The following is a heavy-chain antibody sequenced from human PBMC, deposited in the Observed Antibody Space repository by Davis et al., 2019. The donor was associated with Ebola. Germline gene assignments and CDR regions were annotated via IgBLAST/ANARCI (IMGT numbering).Heavy chain of an antibody. CDR2: IIPIFGTA. CDR3: ARHRHYVWDAPDY. J-gene: IGHJ4*02. Sequence: SVKVSCKASGGTFSSYAISWVRQAPGQGLEWMGGIIPIFGTANYAQKFQGRVTITADKSTSTAYMELSSLRSEDTAVYYCARHRHYVWDAPDYWGQGTLVTVSS. D-gene: IGHD3-16*01. CDR1: GGTFSSYA. V-gene: IGHV1-69*06.